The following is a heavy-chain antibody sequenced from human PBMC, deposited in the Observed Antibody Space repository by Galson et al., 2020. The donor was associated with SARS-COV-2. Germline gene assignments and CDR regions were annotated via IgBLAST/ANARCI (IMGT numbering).Heavy chain of an antibody. D-gene: IGHD6-19*01. CDR1: GFTSSNPW. V-gene: IGHV3-7*04. CDR3: GGGSGWLCDY. J-gene: IGHJ4*02. CDR2: INRDGSLD. Sequence: LTCAASGFTSSNPWMSWVRRAPGKGLEFVANINRDGSLDTYMDSVKGRFTISRGNAENSVYLQMNNLRLEDTAIYYCGGGSGWLCDYWGQGILVTVSS.